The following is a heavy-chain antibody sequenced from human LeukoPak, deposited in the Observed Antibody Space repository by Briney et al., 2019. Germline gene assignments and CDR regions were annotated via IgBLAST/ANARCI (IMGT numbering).Heavy chain of an antibody. J-gene: IGHJ3*02. CDR1: GDSIIGYY. Sequence: SETLSLTCTVSGDSIIGYYWSWIRQPPGKGLEWIGYIYYSGSTNYNPSPKSRVTISVDTSKNQFSLKLSSVTAAYTAVYYCARVWVRGVLYAFDIWGQGAMVTVSS. D-gene: IGHD3-10*01. CDR3: ARVWVRGVLYAFDI. V-gene: IGHV4-59*01. CDR2: IYYSGST.